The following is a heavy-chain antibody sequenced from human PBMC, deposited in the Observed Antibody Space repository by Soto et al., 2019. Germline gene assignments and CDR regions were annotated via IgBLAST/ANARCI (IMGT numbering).Heavy chain of an antibody. CDR1: GGSVRSGSYY. Sequence: SETLSLTCTVSGGSVRSGSYYWSWIRQPPGKGLEWIGYIYYSGTTNYNPSLKSRVTISVDTSKNQFSLKLSSVTAADTAVYYCARVEDYGDSNDALEIWGQGTMVTVSS. CDR3: ARVEDYGDSNDALEI. V-gene: IGHV4-61*01. CDR2: IYYSGTT. J-gene: IGHJ3*02. D-gene: IGHD4-17*01.